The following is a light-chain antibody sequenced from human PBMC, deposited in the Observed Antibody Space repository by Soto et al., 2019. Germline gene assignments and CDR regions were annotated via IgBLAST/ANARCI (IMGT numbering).Light chain of an antibody. V-gene: IGKV3-20*01. CDR3: QQYDSSPRT. CDR2: RTS. CDR1: QSVSSSY. Sequence: EIVLTQSPATLSLSPGERATLSFRASQSVSSSYLAWYQQKPGQAPRLLIYRTSNRATGIPDRFSGSGSGTDFTLTISRLEPEDFAVYWCQQYDSSPRTFGQGTKVDIK. J-gene: IGKJ1*01.